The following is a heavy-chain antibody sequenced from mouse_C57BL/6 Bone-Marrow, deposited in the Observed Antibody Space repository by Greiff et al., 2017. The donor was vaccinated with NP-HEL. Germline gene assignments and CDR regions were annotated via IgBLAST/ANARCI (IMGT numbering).Heavy chain of an antibody. CDR3: ARGDYSNYYYYAMDY. V-gene: IGHV1-81*01. Sequence: VMLVESGAELARPGASVKLSCKASGYTFTSYGISWVKQRTGQGLEWIGEIYPRSGNTYYNEKFKGKATLTADKSSSTAYMELRSLTSEDSAVYFCARGDYSNYYYYAMDYWGQGTSVTVSS. CDR2: IYPRSGNT. CDR1: GYTFTSYG. D-gene: IGHD2-5*01. J-gene: IGHJ4*01.